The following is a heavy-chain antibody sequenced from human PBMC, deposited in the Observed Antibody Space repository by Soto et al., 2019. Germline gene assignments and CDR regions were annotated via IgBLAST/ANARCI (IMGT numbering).Heavy chain of an antibody. D-gene: IGHD6-6*01. Sequence: SETLSLTCTVSGGSISSYYWSWIRQPPGKGLEWIGYIYYSGSTNYNPSLKSRVIISVDTSKNQFSLKLSSVTAADTAVYYCATRIEYSSSSVAEYFQHWGQGTLVTVSS. J-gene: IGHJ1*01. CDR2: IYYSGST. CDR3: ATRIEYSSSSVAEYFQH. V-gene: IGHV4-59*01. CDR1: GGSISSYY.